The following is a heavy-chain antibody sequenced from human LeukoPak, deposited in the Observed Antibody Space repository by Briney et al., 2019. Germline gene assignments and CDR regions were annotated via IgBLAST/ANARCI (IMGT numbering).Heavy chain of an antibody. CDR3: ARQSGAVVSGELDY. D-gene: IGHD3-10*01. Sequence: PSQTLSLTCTVSGGSISSSSYYWGWIRQPPGKGLEWIGSIYYSGSTYYNPSLKSRVTISVDTSKNQFSLKLSSVTAADTAVYYCARQSGAVVSGELDYWGQGTLVTVSS. CDR1: GGSISSSSYY. CDR2: IYYSGST. V-gene: IGHV4-39*01. J-gene: IGHJ4*02.